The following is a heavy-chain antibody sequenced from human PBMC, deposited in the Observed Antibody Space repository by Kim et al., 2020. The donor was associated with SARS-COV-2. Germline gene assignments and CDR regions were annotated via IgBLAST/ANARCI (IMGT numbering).Heavy chain of an antibody. D-gene: IGHD6-13*01. CDR1: GYIFTAHY. CDR3: ARDSDSSSWYTGDYDYHYGMDV. V-gene: IGHV1-2*02. CDR2: INPNSGGT. Sequence: ASVKVSCEASGYIFTAHYMHWVRQAPGQGLEWMGCINPNSGGTKYAQKFQGRVTMTRDTSIRTAYMEVNRLRFDDTAVYYCARDSDSSSWYTGDYDYHYGMDVWGQGTTVTVSS. J-gene: IGHJ6*02.